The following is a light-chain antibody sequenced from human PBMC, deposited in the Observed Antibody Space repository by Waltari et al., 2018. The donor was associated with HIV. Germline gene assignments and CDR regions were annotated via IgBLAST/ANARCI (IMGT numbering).Light chain of an antibody. V-gene: IGKV6-21*01. CDR1: QNIGSQ. CDR2: NAS. CDR3: HQSKASPWT. Sequence: EILLTPSLDFQSVSPQEKHTLSCRARQNIGSQLHWYQQKSDQTPRLLFNNASQSFPGVPSRFRGSGSGTDFTLTIDRLEVEDVATYYCHQSKASPWTFGEGTKVEL. J-gene: IGKJ1*01.